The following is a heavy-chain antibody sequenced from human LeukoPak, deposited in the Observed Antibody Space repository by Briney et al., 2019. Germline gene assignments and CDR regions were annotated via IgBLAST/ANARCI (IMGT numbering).Heavy chain of an antibody. CDR3: AKELRSGWYYFDY. Sequence: GRSLRLSCAASGFTFSSYGMHWVRQAPGKGLEWVAVIWYDGSNKYYADSVKGRFTISRDNSKNTLYLQMNSLRAEDTAVYYCAKELRSGWYYFDYWGQGTLVTVSS. D-gene: IGHD6-19*01. V-gene: IGHV3-33*06. J-gene: IGHJ4*02. CDR1: GFTFSSYG. CDR2: IWYDGSNK.